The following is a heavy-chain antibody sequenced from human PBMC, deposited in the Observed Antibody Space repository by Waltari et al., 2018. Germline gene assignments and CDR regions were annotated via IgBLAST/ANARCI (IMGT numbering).Heavy chain of an antibody. CDR3: AGTGGENYYRGLPNLYFHL. CDR1: GYNLTELS. D-gene: IGHD3-22*01. J-gene: IGHJ2*01. Sequence: QVQLVQSGAEVKKPGASVKVSCKVSGYNLTELSMHWVRQAPGKGLEWMGGVDPGDGVTIDAHKFQGRVTVTGDAATDTSSTELDSLRSEDTAVYYFAGTGGENYYRGLPNLYFHLWGRCTLVIVSS. V-gene: IGHV1-24*01. CDR2: VDPGDGVT.